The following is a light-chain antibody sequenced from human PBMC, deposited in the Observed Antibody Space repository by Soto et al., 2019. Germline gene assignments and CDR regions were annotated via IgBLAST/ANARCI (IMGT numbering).Light chain of an antibody. CDR3: SSYTSSSTVI. CDR1: SSDVGGYNY. V-gene: IGLV2-14*03. J-gene: IGLJ2*01. Sequence: QSALTQPASISGSPGQSITISCTGTSSDVGGYNYVSWYQQYPGKAPKLMIYDVDNRPSGVSNRFSGSKSGKTASLTISGLQAEDEAYYYCSSYTSSSTVIFGGGTKLTFL. CDR2: DVD.